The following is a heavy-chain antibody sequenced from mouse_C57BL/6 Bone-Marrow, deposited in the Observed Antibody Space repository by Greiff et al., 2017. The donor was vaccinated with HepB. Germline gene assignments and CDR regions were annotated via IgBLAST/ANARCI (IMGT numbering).Heavy chain of an antibody. D-gene: IGHD1-1*02. CDR3: ARGSYLYYYAMDY. V-gene: IGHV1-69*01. J-gene: IGHJ4*01. Sequence: QVQLKQPGAELVMPGASVKLSCKASGYTFTSYWMHWVKQRPGQGLEWIGEIDPSDSYTNYNQKFKGKSTLTVDKSSSTAYMQLSSLTSEDSAVYYCARGSYLYYYAMDYWGQGTSVTVSS. CDR2: IDPSDSYT. CDR1: GYTFTSYW.